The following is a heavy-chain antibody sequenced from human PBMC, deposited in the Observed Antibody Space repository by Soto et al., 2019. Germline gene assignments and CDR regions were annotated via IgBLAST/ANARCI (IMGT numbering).Heavy chain of an antibody. J-gene: IGHJ4*02. CDR2: IYPGDSDT. V-gene: IGHV5-51*01. CDR3: ARPFESSGRFDY. Sequence: GESLKISCKGSGYSFTSYFVGWVRQMPGKGLEWMGMIYPGDSDTRYSPSFQGQVTISADKSIRTAYLQGGSLKASDTAMYYCARPFESSGRFDYWGQGPPVTVSS. D-gene: IGHD6-19*01. CDR1: GYSFTSYF.